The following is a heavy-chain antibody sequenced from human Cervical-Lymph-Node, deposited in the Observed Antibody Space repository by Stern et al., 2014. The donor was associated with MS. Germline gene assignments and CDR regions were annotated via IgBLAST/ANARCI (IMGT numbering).Heavy chain of an antibody. CDR3: ATPSTVTVGGMDV. CDR2: IIPIFHTP. Sequence: VQLVQSGAEVKKPGSSVKVSCKASGGTFSTQAINCVRQAPGQGLEWVGGIIPIFHTPNYAQKVQDRVTITADESTSTAYMYLSSLRSEDTAVYYCATPSTVTVGGMDVWGQGTTVTVSS. V-gene: IGHV1-69*01. CDR1: GGTFSTQA. J-gene: IGHJ6*02. D-gene: IGHD4-17*01.